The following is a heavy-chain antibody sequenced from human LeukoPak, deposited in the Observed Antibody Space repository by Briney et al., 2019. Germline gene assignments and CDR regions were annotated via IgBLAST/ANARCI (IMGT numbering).Heavy chain of an antibody. Sequence: SETLSLTCTVSGRSISSGDYYWSWIRQHPGKGLEWIGYIYYSGSTHYNPYLKSRVTISVDTSKNQFSLKLSSVTAADTAVYYCARGDTSSWLGGAFDIWGQQTMLA. CDR2: IYYSGST. CDR1: GRSISSGDYY. V-gene: IGHV4-31*03. D-gene: IGHD6-13*01. J-gene: IGHJ3*02. CDR3: ARGDTSSWLGGAFDI.